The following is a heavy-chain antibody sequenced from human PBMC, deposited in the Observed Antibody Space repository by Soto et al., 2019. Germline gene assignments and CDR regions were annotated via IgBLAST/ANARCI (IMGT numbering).Heavy chain of an antibody. D-gene: IGHD3-16*01. CDR1: GFTFSSYW. J-gene: IGHJ6*02. CDR2: INSDGRST. V-gene: IGHV3-74*01. Sequence: PGGSLRLSCAASGFTFSSYWMHWVRQAPGKGLVWVSRINSDGRSTSYADSVKGRFTISRANAENSLYLQMNSLRDEDTAVYYCVRLRGLDGGYDGEGVSGQVTTVIVCS. CDR3: VRLRGLDGGYDGEGV.